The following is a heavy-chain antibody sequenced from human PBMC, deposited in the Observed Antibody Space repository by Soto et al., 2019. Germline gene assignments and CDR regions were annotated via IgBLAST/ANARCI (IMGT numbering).Heavy chain of an antibody. D-gene: IGHD6-19*01. V-gene: IGHV3-33*01. CDR2: IWYDGSNK. CDR3: ARSGIAVAFNWFGP. J-gene: IGHJ5*02. CDR1: GFTFSSYG. Sequence: QVQLVESGGGVVQPGRSLRLSCAASGFTFSSYGMHWVRQAPGKGLEWVAVIWYDGSNKYYADSVKGRFTISRDNSQNTRYLQMNRLRAEDTAVYYCARSGIAVAFNWFGPWGQGTLVTVSS.